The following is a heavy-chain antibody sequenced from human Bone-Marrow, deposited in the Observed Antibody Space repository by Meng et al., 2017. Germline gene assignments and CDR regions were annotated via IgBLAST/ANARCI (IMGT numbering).Heavy chain of an antibody. J-gene: IGHJ4*02. D-gene: IGHD3-22*01. CDR2: INHSGST. CDR3: ARLAYDSSGYWFDY. CDR1: GGFLSGYY. Sequence: VQRDQCVAGLLKPCDFLYLTCAVYGGFLSGYYWSWIRQPPGKGLEWIGEINHSGSTNYNPSLKSRVTISVDTSKNQFSLKLSSVTAADTAVYYCARLAYDSSGYWFDYWGQGTLVTVSS. V-gene: IGHV4-34*01.